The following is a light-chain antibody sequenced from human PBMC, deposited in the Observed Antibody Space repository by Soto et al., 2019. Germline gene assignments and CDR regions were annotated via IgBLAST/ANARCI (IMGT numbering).Light chain of an antibody. V-gene: IGKV3-11*01. J-gene: IGKJ5*01. Sequence: EIGLPQSPATLSLSPGERATLSCRASQSVSSYLAWYQQKPGQAPRLLIYDASNRATGIPARFSGSGSGTDFTLTISSLEPEDFAVYYCQQRSNWPITFGQGTRLEIK. CDR1: QSVSSY. CDR3: QQRSNWPIT. CDR2: DAS.